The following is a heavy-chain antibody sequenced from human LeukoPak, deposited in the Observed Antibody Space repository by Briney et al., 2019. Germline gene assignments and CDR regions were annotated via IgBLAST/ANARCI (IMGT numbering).Heavy chain of an antibody. D-gene: IGHD3-22*01. CDR2: ISSSGSTI. J-gene: IGHJ3*02. V-gene: IGHV3-11*04. CDR3: ASSYYYDSSGYYSHAFDI. Sequence: PGGSLRLSCAASGFTFSDYYMSWIRQAPGKGLEWVSYISSSGSTIYYADSVKGRFAISRDNAKNSLYLQMNSLRAEDTAVYYCASSYYYDSSGYYSHAFDIWGQGTMVTVSS. CDR1: GFTFSDYY.